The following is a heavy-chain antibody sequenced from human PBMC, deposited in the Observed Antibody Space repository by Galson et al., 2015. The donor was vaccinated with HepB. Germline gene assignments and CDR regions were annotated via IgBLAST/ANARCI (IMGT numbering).Heavy chain of an antibody. CDR1: GYTLTELS. CDR2: FDPEDGET. V-gene: IGHV1-24*01. Sequence: SVKVSCKVSGYTLTELSMHWVRQAPGKGLEWMGGFDPEDGETIYAQKFQGRVTMTEDTSTDTAYMELSSLRSEDTAVYYCATRTGGWALDAFDIWGQGTMVTVSS. D-gene: IGHD6-19*01. J-gene: IGHJ3*02. CDR3: ATRTGGWALDAFDI.